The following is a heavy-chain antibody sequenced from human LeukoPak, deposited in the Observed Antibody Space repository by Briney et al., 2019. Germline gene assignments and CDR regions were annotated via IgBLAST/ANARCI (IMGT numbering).Heavy chain of an antibody. CDR3: TTDLIFGVVLIDS. V-gene: IGHV3-15*07. CDR1: GFTFSNAW. Sequence: GGSLRLSCAASGFTFSNAWMIWVRRAPGKGLEWVGRIKSRTNGGTTDYAAPVKGRFTISRDDSKNTLYLQMNSLKTEDTAVYYCTTDLIFGVVLIDSWGQGTLVTVSS. J-gene: IGHJ4*02. D-gene: IGHD3-3*01. CDR2: IKSRTNGGTT.